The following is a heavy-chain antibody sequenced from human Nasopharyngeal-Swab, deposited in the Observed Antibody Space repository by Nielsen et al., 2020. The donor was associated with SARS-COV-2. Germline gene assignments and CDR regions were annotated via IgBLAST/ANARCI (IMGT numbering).Heavy chain of an antibody. CDR1: GFTFSSYG. D-gene: IGHD2-2*03. V-gene: IGHV3-30*03. CDR3: ARVLDIVVVPAALARTPPDY. J-gene: IGHJ4*02. CDR2: ISYDGSNK. Sequence: GGSLRLSCAASGFTFSSYGMHWVRQAPGKGLEWVAVISYDGSNKYYADSVKGRFTISRDNSKNTLYLQMNSLRAEDTAVYYCARVLDIVVVPAALARTPPDYWGQGTLVTASS.